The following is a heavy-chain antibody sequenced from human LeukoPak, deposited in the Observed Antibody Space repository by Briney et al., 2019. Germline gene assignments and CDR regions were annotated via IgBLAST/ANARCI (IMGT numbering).Heavy chain of an antibody. CDR3: ARVGAETPRSFDF. D-gene: IGHD3/OR15-3a*01. V-gene: IGHV3-72*01. CDR2: TKKKGNSYTT. CDR1: GFTFSDHY. Sequence: PGGSLRLSCAASGFTFSDHYVDWVRQAPGKGLEWVGRTKKKGNSYTTEYAASVKGRFIVSRDDSKNSLYLQMNSLKTEDTAVYFCARVGAETPRSFDFWGQGTLVTVSS. J-gene: IGHJ4*02.